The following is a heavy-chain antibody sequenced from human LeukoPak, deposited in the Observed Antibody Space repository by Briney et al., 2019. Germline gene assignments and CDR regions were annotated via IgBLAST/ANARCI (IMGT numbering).Heavy chain of an antibody. CDR1: GGSISIGGYY. D-gene: IGHD3-22*01. CDR2: IYYSGST. V-gene: IGHV4-31*03. Sequence: SSETLSLTCTVSGGSISIGGYYWSWIRQHPGKGLEWIGYIYYSGSTYYNPSLKSRVTISVDTSKNQFSLKLSSVTAADTAVHYCARNLKYYDSSGYSDYWGQGTLVTVSS. CDR3: ARNLKYYDSSGYSDY. J-gene: IGHJ4*02.